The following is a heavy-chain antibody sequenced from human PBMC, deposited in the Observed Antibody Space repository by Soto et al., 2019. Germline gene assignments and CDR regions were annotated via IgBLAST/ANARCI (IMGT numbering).Heavy chain of an antibody. J-gene: IGHJ4*02. D-gene: IGHD2-8*01. CDR1: GFTFSNAW. Sequence: PGGSLRLSCAASGFTFSNAWINWVRQAPGKGLEWVGRIKSKTHGGTTDFAAPVKGRFAISRDDSNNIVYMQMNSLKIEDTAVYFCIQDSNTNMMVPGFESWGQATLATV. CDR2: IKSKTHGGTT. CDR3: IQDSNTNMMVPGFES. V-gene: IGHV3-15*07.